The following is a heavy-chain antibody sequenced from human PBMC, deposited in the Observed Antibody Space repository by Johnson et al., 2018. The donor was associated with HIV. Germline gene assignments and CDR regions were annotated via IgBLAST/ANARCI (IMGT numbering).Heavy chain of an antibody. J-gene: IGHJ3*02. V-gene: IGHV3-74*01. CDR2: INRAGSST. D-gene: IGHD2-8*01. CDR1: GFTFSTNW. Sequence: VQLVESGGDLVQPGGSLRLSCVGSGFTFSTNWMHWVRQAPGKGLVWVSRINRAGSSTSYADSVKGRFTISRDNAKNTLYLQMNSLRAEDTAVYYCAKDSITNGNFPNAFDIWGQGTMVTVSS. CDR3: AKDSITNGNFPNAFDI.